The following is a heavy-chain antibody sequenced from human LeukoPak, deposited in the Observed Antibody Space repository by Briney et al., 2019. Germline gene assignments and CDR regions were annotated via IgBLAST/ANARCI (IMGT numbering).Heavy chain of an antibody. V-gene: IGHV3-9*01. CDR3: AKDMVGLTTYYYDSSGYYYAGGLGGFDY. Sequence: AGGSLRLSCAASGFTFDDYAMHWVRQAPGKGLEWVSGISWNSGSIGYADSVKGRFTISRDNAKNSLCLQMNSLRAEDTALYYCAKDMVGLTTYYYDSSGYYYAGGLGGFDYWGQGTLVTVSS. CDR2: ISWNSGSI. CDR1: GFTFDDYA. D-gene: IGHD3-22*01. J-gene: IGHJ4*02.